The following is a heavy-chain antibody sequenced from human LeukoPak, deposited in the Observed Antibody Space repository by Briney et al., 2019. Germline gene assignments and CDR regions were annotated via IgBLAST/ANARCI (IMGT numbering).Heavy chain of an antibody. D-gene: IGHD2-21*02. J-gene: IGHJ3*02. CDR1: GFSFSSYA. CDR2: ISDSGSRA. V-gene: IGHV3-23*01. CDR3: AKDRAGCGGDCGGDSFDI. Sequence: GGSLRLSCAPSGFSFSSYAMTWVRQAPGKGLEWVSGISDSGSRAYYADSVKGRFTISRDNSKNTLYLQMNSLRAEDTALYYCAKDRAGCGGDCGGDSFDIWGQGTMVTVSS.